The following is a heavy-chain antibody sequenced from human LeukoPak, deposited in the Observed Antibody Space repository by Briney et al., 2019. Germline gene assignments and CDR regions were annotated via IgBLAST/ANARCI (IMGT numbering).Heavy chain of an antibody. CDR2: ISGSGGST. CDR3: ATDYYYGSGSYRRFNWFDP. V-gene: IGHV3-23*01. D-gene: IGHD3-10*01. J-gene: IGHJ5*02. CDR1: GFTFSSYA. Sequence: GGSLRLSCAASGFTFSSYAMSCVRQPPRKGLEWVSAISGSGGSTYYADSVKGRFTISRDNSKNTLYLQMNSLRAEDTAVYYCATDYYYGSGSYRRFNWFDPWGQGTLVTVSS.